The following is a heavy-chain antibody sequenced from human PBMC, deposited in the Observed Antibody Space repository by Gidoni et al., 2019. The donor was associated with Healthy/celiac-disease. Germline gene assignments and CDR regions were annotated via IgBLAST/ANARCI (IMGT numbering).Heavy chain of an antibody. J-gene: IGHJ6*02. CDR2: ISAYNGNT. V-gene: IGHV1-18*01. CDR1: GYTFTSSG. Sequence: QVQLVQSGAEVKKPGASVKVSCKASGYTFTSSGISWVRQAPGQGLEWMGWISAYNGNTNYAQKLQGRVTMTTDTSTSTAYMELRSLRSDDTAVYYCARAYCSGGSCYWGLLYYGMDVWGQGTTVTVSS. CDR3: ARAYCSGGSCYWGLLYYGMDV. D-gene: IGHD2-15*01.